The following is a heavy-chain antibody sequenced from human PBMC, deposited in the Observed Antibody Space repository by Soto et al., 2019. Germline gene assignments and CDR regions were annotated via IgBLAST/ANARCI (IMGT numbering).Heavy chain of an antibody. CDR2: INPSGGST. CDR1: GYIFINYY. D-gene: IGHD3-3*01. V-gene: IGHV1-46*01. J-gene: IGHJ4*02. CDR3: ARVAWSGYNFDY. Sequence: ASVKVSCKASGYIFINYYIHWVRRAPGQGLEWMGTINPSGGSTYYSQKFQGRVTMTRDTSTTTVYMELTSLRSEDTAVYYCARVAWSGYNFDYWGQGTLVTVSS.